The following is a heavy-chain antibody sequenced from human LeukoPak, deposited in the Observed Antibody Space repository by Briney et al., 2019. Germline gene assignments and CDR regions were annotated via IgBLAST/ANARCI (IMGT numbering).Heavy chain of an antibody. CDR2: IYYGGST. CDR3: ARAYYYASSAFDI. V-gene: IGHV4-39*01. J-gene: IGHJ3*02. Sequence: PSETLSLTCTVSGGCISSNTYYWDWIRQPPGKGLECIGSIYYGGSTYYNPSIKSRVIISVDTSKHPFSLKLSSVTAADTAVYYCARAYYYASSAFDIWGQGTMVTVSS. CDR1: GGCISSNTYY. D-gene: IGHD3-22*01.